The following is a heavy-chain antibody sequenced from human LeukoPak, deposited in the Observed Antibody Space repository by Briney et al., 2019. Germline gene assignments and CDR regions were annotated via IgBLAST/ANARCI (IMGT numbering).Heavy chain of an antibody. Sequence: PGGSLRLSCAASGFTSSSYEINWVRQAPGKGLEWVSYISSSGSTIKYADSVKGRFTISRGNAKNSLYLQMNSLRADDTAVYYCATFDNPFGYWGQGTLVTVSS. CDR3: ATFDNPFGY. V-gene: IGHV3-48*03. CDR2: ISSSGSTI. J-gene: IGHJ4*02. D-gene: IGHD3-9*01. CDR1: GFTSSSYE.